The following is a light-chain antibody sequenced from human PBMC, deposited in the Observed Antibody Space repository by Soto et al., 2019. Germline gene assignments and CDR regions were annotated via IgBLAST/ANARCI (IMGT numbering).Light chain of an antibody. CDR3: SSYARNRDVL. V-gene: IGLV2-8*01. CDR2: EVS. CDR1: SSDVGGYSY. J-gene: IGLJ2*01. Sequence: QSVLTQPPSASGSPGQSVAISCTGTSSDVGGYSYVSWYQQHPGKAPKLMIYEVSKRPSGVPDLFSGSKSGNTASLTVSGLQAEDEADYYCSSYARNRDVLFGGGTKVTVL.